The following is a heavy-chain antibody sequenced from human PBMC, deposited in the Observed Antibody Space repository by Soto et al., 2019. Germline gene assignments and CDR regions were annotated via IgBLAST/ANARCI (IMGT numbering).Heavy chain of an antibody. Sequence: GGSLRLSCAASGFTFSSYAMSWVRQAPGKGLEWISVISGSGDYTYYVNSVKGRFIISRDNSENTLHLEMNGLRAEDTAVYYCAKYGSPRTEYYYCGMDVWGQGTTVTVSS. J-gene: IGHJ6*02. D-gene: IGHD6-13*01. V-gene: IGHV3-23*01. CDR2: ISGSGDYT. CDR1: GFTFSSYA. CDR3: AKYGSPRTEYYYCGMDV.